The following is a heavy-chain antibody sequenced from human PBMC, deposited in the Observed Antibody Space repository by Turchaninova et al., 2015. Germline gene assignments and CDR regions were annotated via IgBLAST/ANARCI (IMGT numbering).Heavy chain of an antibody. J-gene: IGHJ3*02. V-gene: IGHV4-59*08. CDR1: GGSINDYF. Sequence: QVQFQESGPGLVKPSEPLSLTCTVSGGSINDYFWCWNRQRPGKGLDWNAYIHSSGRSNYNPALKSRVTISVDTSKNQFSLKLSSVTAADTAVYYCARQSKYDSGGYQDAFDIWGQGTMVTVSS. CDR2: IHSSGRS. D-gene: IGHD3-22*01. CDR3: ARQSKYDSGGYQDAFDI.